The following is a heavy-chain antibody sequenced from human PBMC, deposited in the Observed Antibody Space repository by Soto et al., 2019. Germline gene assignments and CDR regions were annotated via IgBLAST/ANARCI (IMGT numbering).Heavy chain of an antibody. CDR3: ARLEGLATISYYFDY. CDR1: DGYLIRFD. J-gene: IGHJ4*02. V-gene: IGHV4-59*08. Sequence: SETLSLTCTVADGYLIRFDWPWVRQATGKGLEWIGSIYHRGTSNYNPSLKTRVTISLDKSKSQFSLKLNSVTAADSAVYFCARLEGLATISYYFDYWGQGTLVTVSS. D-gene: IGHD3-9*01. CDR2: IYHRGTS.